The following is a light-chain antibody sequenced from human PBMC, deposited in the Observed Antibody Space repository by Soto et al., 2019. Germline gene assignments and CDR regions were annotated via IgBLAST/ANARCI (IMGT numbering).Light chain of an antibody. V-gene: IGKV3-15*01. CDR1: QSVSSN. CDR2: GAS. Sequence: EIVLTQSPATLSVSPGYRATLSCSSIQSVSSNLALYQQKPGQTPRLLIYGASTRATGVPPRFSGSRSGTEFTLTISSLQSEDFAVYYCQQYYNWPPYTFGQGTKVDIK. CDR3: QQYYNWPPYT. J-gene: IGKJ2*01.